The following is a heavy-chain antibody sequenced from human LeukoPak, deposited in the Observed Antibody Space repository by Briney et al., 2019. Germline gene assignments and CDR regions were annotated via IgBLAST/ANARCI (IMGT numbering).Heavy chain of an antibody. V-gene: IGHV3-48*04. CDR2: ISRSSSTI. J-gene: IGHJ4*02. Sequence: GGSLRLSCAASGFTFSIYNMNWVRQAPGKGLEWVSYISRSSSTIYYADYVKGRFTISRDNAKNSLYLQMNSLRAEDTAVYYCAVDRGGRGLDYWGQGTLVTVSS. CDR1: GFTFSIYN. D-gene: IGHD4-23*01. CDR3: AVDRGGRGLDY.